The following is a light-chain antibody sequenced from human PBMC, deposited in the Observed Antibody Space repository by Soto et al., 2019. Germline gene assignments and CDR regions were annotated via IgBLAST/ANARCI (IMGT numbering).Light chain of an antibody. Sequence: QSALTQPPSASGSPGQSVTISCTGTNNDIGGYTYVSWYQQLPGKAPKLMIYDVTKRPSGLSNRFSGSKSGNTASLTISGLQAEDEGDYYCCSYAGYSTYVFGTGTKLTVL. CDR3: CSYAGYSTYV. CDR2: DVT. V-gene: IGLV2-8*01. CDR1: NNDIGGYTY. J-gene: IGLJ1*01.